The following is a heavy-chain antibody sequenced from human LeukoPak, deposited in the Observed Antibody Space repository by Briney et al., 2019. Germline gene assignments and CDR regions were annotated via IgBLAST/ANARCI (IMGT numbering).Heavy chain of an antibody. CDR2: ISSDGSII. CDR3: ARGGRYAYFLDY. D-gene: IGHD3-16*01. J-gene: IGHJ4*02. V-gene: IGHV3-74*01. CDR1: GFSFSSYW. Sequence: GGSLRLSCAASGFSFSSYWMHWVRQAPGKGLVWVSRISSDGSIINYADSVKGRFTISRDNAKNTVYVHMNSLRDEDTAVYYCARGGRYAYFLDYWGQGTLVTVSS.